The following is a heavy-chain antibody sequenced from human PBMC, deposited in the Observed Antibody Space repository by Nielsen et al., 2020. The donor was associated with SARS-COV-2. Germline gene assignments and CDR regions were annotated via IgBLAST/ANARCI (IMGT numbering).Heavy chain of an antibody. V-gene: IGHV4-30-4*01. CDR3: ARIVRRIIAVAGEEWNYFDY. D-gene: IGHD6-19*01. CDR1: GGSISNGDYY. CDR2: VYYSGST. J-gene: IGHJ4*02. Sequence: SETLSLTCTVSGGSISNGDYYWSWIRQPPGKGLEWIGYVYYSGSTYYNPSLKSRVTISADTSKNQFSLKLTSVTAADTAVYYCARIVRRIIAVAGEEWNYFDYWGQGTLVTVSS.